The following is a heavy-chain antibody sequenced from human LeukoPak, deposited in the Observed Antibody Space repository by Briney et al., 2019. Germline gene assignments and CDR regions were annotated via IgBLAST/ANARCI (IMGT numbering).Heavy chain of an antibody. CDR3: ARTSGSQYVPIDN. J-gene: IGHJ4*02. CDR1: GFTFSSYSMN. D-gene: IGHD1-26*01. CDR2: IFVGDT. Sequence: GSLRLSCAASGFTFSSYSMNWVRQAPGKGPEWIGTIFVGDTYYNPSLKSRVTMSVDTSKNQFSLRLRSVSTADTAVYYCARTSGSQYVPIDNWGQGIRVTVSS. V-gene: IGHV4-59*04.